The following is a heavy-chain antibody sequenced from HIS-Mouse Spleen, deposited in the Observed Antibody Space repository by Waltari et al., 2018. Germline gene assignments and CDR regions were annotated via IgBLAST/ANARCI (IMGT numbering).Heavy chain of an antibody. J-gene: IGHJ4*02. V-gene: IGHV4-39*07. CDR2: IYYSGST. D-gene: IGHD3-10*01. Sequence: QLQLQESGPGLVKPSETLSLTCTVSGGSISSSSYYWGWIRQPPGKGLELIGSIYYSGSTYYNPSLKSRVTISVDTSKNQFSLKLSSVTAADTAVYYCARAYYYGSGSYYKGYFDYWGQGTLVTVSS. CDR1: GGSISSSSYY. CDR3: ARAYYYGSGSYYKGYFDY.